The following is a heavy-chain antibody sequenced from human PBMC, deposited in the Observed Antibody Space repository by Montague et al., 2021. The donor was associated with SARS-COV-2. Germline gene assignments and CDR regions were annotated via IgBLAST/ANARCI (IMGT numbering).Heavy chain of an antibody. CDR3: VRHPHYDGLNGPPDF. CDR2: VLYNKGT. CDR1: GVSVTDYY. Sequence: SKTLSLTCTVSGVSVTDYYWNWIRQPPGKGLEWVGDVLYNKGTNFNPSLKSRVAISVDTSKNQFSLRLTSVTAADTAFYHCVRHPHYDGLNGPPDFWDQGTLVTVSS. J-gene: IGHJ1*01. D-gene: IGHD3-9*01. V-gene: IGHV4-59*08.